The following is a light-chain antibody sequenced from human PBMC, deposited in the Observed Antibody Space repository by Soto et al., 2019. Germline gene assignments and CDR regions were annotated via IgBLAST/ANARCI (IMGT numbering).Light chain of an antibody. Sequence: EIVLTPFPATLSLSPGDVAPLSCRASQSVSSYLAWYQQKRGRAPRLLIYDSSNRAPGIPARFSGSGSGTDFSLIISSLEPEDFAVYYCQQRSVWPLTFGGGTKVDIK. J-gene: IGKJ4*01. V-gene: IGKV3-11*01. CDR1: QSVSSY. CDR3: QQRSVWPLT. CDR2: DSS.